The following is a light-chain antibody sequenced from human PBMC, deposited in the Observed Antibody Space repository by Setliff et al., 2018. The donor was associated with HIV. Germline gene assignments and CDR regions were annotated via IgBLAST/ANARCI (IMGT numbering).Light chain of an antibody. Sequence: QSALAQSPSASGSPGQSVTISCTGTGSDVGGYNYVSWHQQHPGKAPKVIIYEVSKRPSGVPDRFSGSKSGNTASLTVSGLQAEDEADYYCSSYAGSSYVFGSGTKVTVL. CDR1: GSDVGGYNY. CDR2: EVS. V-gene: IGLV2-8*01. J-gene: IGLJ1*01. CDR3: SSYAGSSYV.